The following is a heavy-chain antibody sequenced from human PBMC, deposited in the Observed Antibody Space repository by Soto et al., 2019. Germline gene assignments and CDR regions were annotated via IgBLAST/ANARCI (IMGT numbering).Heavy chain of an antibody. D-gene: IGHD2-2*01. CDR1: GYTFTNYA. CDR3: ARGHLAVVPVASWFYYMDV. J-gene: IGHJ6*03. CDR2: INAGNGNT. Sequence: QVQLVQSGAEVEKPGASVKVSCKAPGYTFTNYAVHWVRQAPGQRLEWMGWINAGNGNTRFSQNLQGRVTSTRDTPARTVYMELMGLRSEDTAVYYCARGHLAVVPVASWFYYMDVWGKGTTVTVSS. V-gene: IGHV1-3*01.